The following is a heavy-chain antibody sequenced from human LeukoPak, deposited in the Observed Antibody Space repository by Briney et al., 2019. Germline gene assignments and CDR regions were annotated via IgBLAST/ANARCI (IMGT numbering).Heavy chain of an antibody. D-gene: IGHD6-19*01. V-gene: IGHV3-48*03. Sequence: GGSLRLSCAASGFSFSTYEMHWVRQAPGKGLEWVSDISSSGSTVYYADPVKGRFTTSRDNANNYLYLQMQSLRAEDTAVYYCSLLAVASPQDYWGQGTLATVSS. CDR2: ISSSGSTV. J-gene: IGHJ4*02. CDR1: GFSFSTYE. CDR3: SLLAVASPQDY.